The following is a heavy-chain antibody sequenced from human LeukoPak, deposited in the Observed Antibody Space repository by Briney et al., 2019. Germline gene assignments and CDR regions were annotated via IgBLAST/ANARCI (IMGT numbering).Heavy chain of an antibody. CDR2: IYHSGST. J-gene: IGHJ4*02. D-gene: IGHD5-18*01. V-gene: IGHV4-38-2*01. CDR1: AYSISSGYY. Sequence: SETLSLTCAVSAYSISSGYYWGWIRQPPGKGLERIGSIYHSGSTYYNPPLKSRVTISVDTSKNQFSLKLSSVTAADTAVYYCARQKDTAMVFDYWGQGTLVTVSS. CDR3: ARQKDTAMVFDY.